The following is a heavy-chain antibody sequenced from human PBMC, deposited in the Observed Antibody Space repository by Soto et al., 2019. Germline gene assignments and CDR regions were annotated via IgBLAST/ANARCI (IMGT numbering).Heavy chain of an antibody. J-gene: IGHJ4*02. V-gene: IGHV2-5*01. CDR3: AHRPSGWYLFDY. CDR1: GFSLSTSGLG. Sequence: QITLKESGPTLVRPTQPLTLTCTFSGFSLSTSGLGVVWIRQPPGKALEWLALIYWNDDKRYSPSLKARLTITKDTSKNQVVLTMTNMDPVDTATYYCAHRPSGWYLFDYWGQGTLVTVSS. D-gene: IGHD6-19*01. CDR2: IYWNDDK.